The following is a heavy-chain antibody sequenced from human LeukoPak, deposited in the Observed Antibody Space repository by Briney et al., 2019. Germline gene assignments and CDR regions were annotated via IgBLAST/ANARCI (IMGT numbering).Heavy chain of an antibody. Sequence: GGSLRLSCAASGFTVSSNYMSWVRQAPGKGLEWVSVIYSGGSTYYADSVKGRFTISRDNSKNTLYLQMNSLRAEDTAVYYCAKGRRGIAAAGIDYWGQGTLVTVSS. D-gene: IGHD6-13*01. CDR3: AKGRRGIAAAGIDY. V-gene: IGHV3-53*01. CDR1: GFTVSSNY. J-gene: IGHJ4*02. CDR2: IYSGGST.